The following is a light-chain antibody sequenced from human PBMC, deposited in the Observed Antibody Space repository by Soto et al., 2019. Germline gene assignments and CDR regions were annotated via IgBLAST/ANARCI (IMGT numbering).Light chain of an antibody. CDR3: EPYNSLWT. V-gene: IGKV1-5*03. CDR2: KAS. J-gene: IGKJ1*01. CDR1: QSISSR. Sequence: DIPMTQSPSTLSASVRDSVTITSRASQSISSRLAWYQQKPGTAPKLLIYKASTLESAVPSRFSGSGSVTGVTLTISSRQADDFANYYCEPYNSLWTFGEGIKVESK.